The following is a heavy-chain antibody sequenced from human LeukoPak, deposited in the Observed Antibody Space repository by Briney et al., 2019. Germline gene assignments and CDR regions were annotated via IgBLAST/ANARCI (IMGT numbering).Heavy chain of an antibody. V-gene: IGHV4-39*01. CDR1: GGSISSSSYY. CDR3: ASLVGTSTRGYYFDY. Sequence: SSETLSLTCTVSGGSISSSSYYWGWIRQPPGKGLEWIGSIYYSGSTYYNPSLKNRVTISVDTSKDQFSLKLSSVTAADTAVYYCASLVGTSTRGYYFDYWGQGTLVTVSS. J-gene: IGHJ4*02. D-gene: IGHD2-2*01. CDR2: IYYSGST.